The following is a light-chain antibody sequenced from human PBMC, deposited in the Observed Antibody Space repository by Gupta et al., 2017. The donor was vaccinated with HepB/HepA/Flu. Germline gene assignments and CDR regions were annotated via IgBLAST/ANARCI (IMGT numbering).Light chain of an antibody. V-gene: IGLV1-47*01. J-gene: IGLJ3*02. CDR3: AAWDDSVSGPV. CDR1: SSNIGTNY. Sequence: QSALTQPPSASGTPGQRVTISCSGSSSNIGTNYVYWYKQLPGTAPQLLIYKTNQRPSWVPDRFSGSKSGTSASLAISGLRSEDEVDYYCAAWDDSVSGPVFGGGTKLTV. CDR2: KTN.